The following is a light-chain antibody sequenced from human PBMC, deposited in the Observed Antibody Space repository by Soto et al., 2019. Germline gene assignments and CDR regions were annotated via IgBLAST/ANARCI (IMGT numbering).Light chain of an antibody. CDR1: QSISNY. CDR2: SAS. J-gene: IGKJ2*03. V-gene: IGKV1-39*01. CDR3: QPSAELLMYS. Sequence: DIQMTQSPYSLSASVGDRVTITCRASQSISNYVNWYQHKPGKAPNLLIYSASTLQGGVPSRFSGSGSGTDFPLTISSLQPEDFATYYCQPSAELLMYSFGQGTKVEI.